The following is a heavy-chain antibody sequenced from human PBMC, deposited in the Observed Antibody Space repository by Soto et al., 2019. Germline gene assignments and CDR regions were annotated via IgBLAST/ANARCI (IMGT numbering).Heavy chain of an antibody. CDR1: GFTFSSYA. V-gene: IGHV3-53*01. CDR2: IYSGGST. J-gene: IGHJ4*02. CDR3: ARVRYFDWETYYFDY. Sequence: GGSLRLSCAASGFTFSSYAMSWVRQAPGKGLEWVSVIYSGGSTYYADSVKGRFTISRDNSKNTLYLQMNSLRAEDTAVYYCARVRYFDWETYYFDYWGQGTLVTVSS. D-gene: IGHD3-9*01.